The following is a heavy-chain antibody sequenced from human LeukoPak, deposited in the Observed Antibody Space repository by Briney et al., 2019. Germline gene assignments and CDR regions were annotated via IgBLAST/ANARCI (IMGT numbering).Heavy chain of an antibody. CDR3: ARSLVSGIAAAGREDPNLLDFDY. Sequence: ASVKVSCKASGYTFTGYYMHWVRQAPGQGLEWMGWINPNSGGTNYAQKFQGRVTMTRDTSISTAYMELSRLRSDDTAVYYCARSLVSGIAAAGREDPNLLDFDYWGQGTLVTVSS. J-gene: IGHJ4*02. CDR1: GYTFTGYY. V-gene: IGHV1-2*02. CDR2: INPNSGGT. D-gene: IGHD6-13*01.